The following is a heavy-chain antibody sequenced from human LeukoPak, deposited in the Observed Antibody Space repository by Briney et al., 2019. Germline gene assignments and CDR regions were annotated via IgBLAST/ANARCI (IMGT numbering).Heavy chain of an antibody. J-gene: IGHJ4*02. CDR2: ISDYNGNT. CDR1: GYTFTRYG. Sequence: ASVKVSCKASGYTFTRYGISWVRQAPGQGLEWMGWISDYNGNTKYAQKLQGRVTVTTDTSTSTAYMELRSLRSDDTAVYYCARGYYDSSGYALAYWGQGTLVSVSS. D-gene: IGHD3-22*01. V-gene: IGHV1-18*01. CDR3: ARGYYDSSGYALAY.